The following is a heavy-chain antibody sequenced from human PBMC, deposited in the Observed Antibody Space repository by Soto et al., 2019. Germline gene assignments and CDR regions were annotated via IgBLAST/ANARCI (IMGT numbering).Heavy chain of an antibody. CDR1: GFTFSSYA. J-gene: IGHJ4*02. V-gene: IGHV3-23*01. D-gene: IGHD5-12*01. CDR2: ISGSGGST. Sequence: EVQLLESGGGLVQPGGSLRLSCAASGFTFSSYAMSWVRQAPGKGLEWVSAISGSGGSTYYADSVKGRFTISRDNSKNTLYLQMNSLRSEDTAVYYCAKDSGYVVLLLDYWGQGTLVTVSS. CDR3: AKDSGYVVLLLDY.